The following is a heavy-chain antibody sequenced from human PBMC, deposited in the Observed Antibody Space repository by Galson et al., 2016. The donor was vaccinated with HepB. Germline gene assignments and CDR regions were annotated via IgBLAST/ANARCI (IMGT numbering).Heavy chain of an antibody. V-gene: IGHV4-31*02. CDR3: ARNTDYNYFDP. CDR2: IYYSGTT. D-gene: IGHD5-18*01. Sequence: IRQRPGRGLEWIGYIYYSGTTYYNPSLESRITITVGTSRNQFSLKLTSVTAADTAVYFCARNTDYNYFDPWGQGTQVTVSS. J-gene: IGHJ5*02.